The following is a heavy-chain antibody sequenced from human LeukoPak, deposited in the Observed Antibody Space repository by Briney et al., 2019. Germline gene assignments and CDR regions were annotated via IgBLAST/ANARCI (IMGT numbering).Heavy chain of an antibody. CDR3: ARFYGSGSSIDY. V-gene: IGHV4-59*01. D-gene: IGHD3-10*01. CDR2: IYYSGST. Sequence: SETLSLTCTVSGGSISSYYWSWIRQPPGKGLEWIGYIYYSGSTNYNPSLNSRVTISVYTSKNQFSLKLSSVTAADTAVYYCARFYGSGSSIDYWGQGTLVTVSS. CDR1: GGSISSYY. J-gene: IGHJ4*02.